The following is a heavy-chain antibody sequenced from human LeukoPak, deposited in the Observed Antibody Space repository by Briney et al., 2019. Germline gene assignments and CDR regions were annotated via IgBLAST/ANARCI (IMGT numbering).Heavy chain of an antibody. Sequence: GGSLRLSCAASGFTFSSYSMNWVRQAPGKGLEWVSSISSSSTYIYYADSVKGRFTISRDNAKNSLYLQMNSLRAEDTAVYYCARDLSFSSGRDYWGQGTLVTVSS. J-gene: IGHJ4*02. CDR1: GFTFSSYS. CDR3: ARDLSFSSGRDY. CDR2: ISSSSTYI. V-gene: IGHV3-21*01. D-gene: IGHD6-19*01.